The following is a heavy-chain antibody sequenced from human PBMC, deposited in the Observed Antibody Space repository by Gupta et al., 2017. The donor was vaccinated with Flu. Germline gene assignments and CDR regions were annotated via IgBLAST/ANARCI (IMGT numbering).Heavy chain of an antibody. Sequence: QVQLVESGGGVVQPGRSLRLSCAASGFTFSSYAMPWVRQAPGKGLEWVAVIWYDGSNKYYADSVKGRLTISRDNSKNTLYLQMNSRRAEDTAVYYCARDQDGYSSSSWPDYWGQGTLVTVSS. D-gene: IGHD6-6*01. CDR3: ARDQDGYSSSSWPDY. CDR2: IWYDGSNK. CDR1: GFTFSSYA. J-gene: IGHJ4*02. V-gene: IGHV3-33*01.